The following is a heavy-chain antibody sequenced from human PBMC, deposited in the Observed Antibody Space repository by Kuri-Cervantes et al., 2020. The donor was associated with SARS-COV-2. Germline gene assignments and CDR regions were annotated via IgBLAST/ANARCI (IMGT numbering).Heavy chain of an antibody. D-gene: IGHD3-9*01. Sequence: GGSLRLSCAASGFTFSSYSMNWVRQAPGKGLEWVSSISSSSSYIYYADSVKGRFTISRDNAKNSLYLQMNSLRAEDTAVYYCARAELRYSSHGAYFDYWGQGTLVTVSS. CDR2: ISSSSSYI. CDR1: GFTFSSYS. J-gene: IGHJ4*02. CDR3: ARAELRYSSHGAYFDY. V-gene: IGHV3-21*01.